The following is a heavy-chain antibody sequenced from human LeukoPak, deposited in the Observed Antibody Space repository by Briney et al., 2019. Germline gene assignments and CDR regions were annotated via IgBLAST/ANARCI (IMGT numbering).Heavy chain of an antibody. CDR3: ARDRVGGSSLAPTYYYYMDV. V-gene: IGHV1-69*05. J-gene: IGHJ6*03. CDR1: GYTFTSYY. Sequence: SVKVSCKASGYTFTSYYMHWVRQAPGQGLEWMGGIIPIFGTANYAQKFQGRVTITTDESTSTAYMELSSLRSDDTAVYYCARDRVGGSSLAPTYYYYMDVWGKGTTVTVSS. CDR2: IIPIFGTA. D-gene: IGHD6-13*01.